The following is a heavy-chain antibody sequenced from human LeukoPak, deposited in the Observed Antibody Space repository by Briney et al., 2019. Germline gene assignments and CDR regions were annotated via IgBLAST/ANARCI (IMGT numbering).Heavy chain of an antibody. J-gene: IGHJ4*02. CDR3: ARESIAVAGAPFDY. V-gene: IGHV3-48*03. Sequence: GGSLRLSCAASGFTFSSYEMNWVRQAPGKGLEWVSYISSGSTIYDADSVKGRFTISRDNAKNSLYLQKNSLRAEDTAVYYCARESIAVAGAPFDYWGQGTLVTVSS. CDR1: GFTFSSYE. D-gene: IGHD6-19*01. CDR2: ISSGSTI.